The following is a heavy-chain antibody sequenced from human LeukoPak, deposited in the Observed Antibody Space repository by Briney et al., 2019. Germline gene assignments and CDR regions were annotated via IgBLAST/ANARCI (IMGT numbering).Heavy chain of an antibody. CDR1: GGTFSSYA. CDR2: IIPIFGTA. D-gene: IGHD2-2*01. J-gene: IGHJ6*03. Sequence: RASVKVSCKASGGTFSSYAISWVRQAPGQGLEWMGGIIPIFGTANYAQKFQGRVTITADKSTSTAYMELSSLRSEDTAVYYCARPAVVPAAMGWEKYPYYYYYYMDVWGKGTTVTVSS. CDR3: ARPAVVPAAMGWEKYPYYYYYYMDV. V-gene: IGHV1-69*06.